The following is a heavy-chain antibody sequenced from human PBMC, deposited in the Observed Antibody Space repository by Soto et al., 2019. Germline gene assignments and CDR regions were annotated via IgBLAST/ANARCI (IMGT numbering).Heavy chain of an antibody. V-gene: IGHV4-39*01. CDR3: ARLHCNSPNCVPLDP. CDR1: GGSISDDTYY. Sequence: QLQLQESGPGLVKPSETLSLTCTVSGGSISDDTYYWGWIRQPPGKGLEWIGSISYSGTSSYNPALKSRVPMSVDTSKKQLSLMLSSVIAADTAVYYCARLHCNSPNCVPLDPWGQGTLVIVSS. D-gene: IGHD2-2*01. J-gene: IGHJ5*02. CDR2: ISYSGTS.